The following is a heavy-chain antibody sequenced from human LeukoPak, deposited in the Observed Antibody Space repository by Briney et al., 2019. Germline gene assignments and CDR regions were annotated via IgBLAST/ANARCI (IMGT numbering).Heavy chain of an antibody. D-gene: IGHD2-2*01. CDR3: ARELGYCSSTSCYAPDY. V-gene: IGHV4-61*02. J-gene: IGHJ4*02. CDR1: GDSISRDDYY. CDR2: ISSSGST. Sequence: PSETLSLTCTVSGDSISRDDYYWSWIRQPAGKGLEWIGRISSSGSTNYNPSLKSRVTISVDTSKNQFSLKLSSVTAADTAVYFCARELGYCSSTSCYAPDYWGQGTLVTVSS.